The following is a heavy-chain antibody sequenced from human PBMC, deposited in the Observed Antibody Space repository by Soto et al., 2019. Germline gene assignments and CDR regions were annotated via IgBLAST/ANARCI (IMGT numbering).Heavy chain of an antibody. CDR1: GYTFTSYY. D-gene: IGHD3-3*01. V-gene: IGHV1-46*01. CDR2: INPSGGST. CDR3: AXXIGYLRSYYDFWSGYHGLDY. Sequence: ASVKVSCKASGYTFTSYYMHWVRQAPGQGLEWMGIINPSGGSTSYAQKFQGRVTMTRDTSTSTVYMELSSLRSEDTAVYYCAXXIGYLRSYYDFWSGYHGLDYWGQGTLVTVSS. J-gene: IGHJ4*02.